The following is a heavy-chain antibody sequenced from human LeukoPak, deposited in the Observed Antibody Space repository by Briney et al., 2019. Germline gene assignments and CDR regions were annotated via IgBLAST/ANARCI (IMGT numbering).Heavy chain of an antibody. V-gene: IGHV3-66*02. J-gene: IGHJ4*02. CDR3: AEDLRSRIAAAGAPDY. CDR1: GFTVSSNY. D-gene: IGHD6-13*01. Sequence: GGSLRLSCAASGFTVSSNYMSWVRQAPGKGLEWVSVIYSGGSTYYADSVKGRFTISRDNSKNTIYLQMNSLRAEDTAVYYCAEDLRSRIAAAGAPDYWGQGTLVTVSS. CDR2: IYSGGST.